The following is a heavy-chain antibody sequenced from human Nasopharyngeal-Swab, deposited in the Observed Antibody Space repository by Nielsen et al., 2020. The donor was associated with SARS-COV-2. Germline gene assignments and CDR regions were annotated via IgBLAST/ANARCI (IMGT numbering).Heavy chain of an antibody. CDR3: ARHTTIFGVVIRPFDY. CDR2: INHSGST. V-gene: IGHV4-34*01. D-gene: IGHD3-3*01. Sequence: GPAPRRGLEWIGEINHSGSTNYNPSLKSRVTISVDTSKNQFSLKLSSVTAADTAVYYCARHTTIFGVVIRPFDYWGQGTLVTVSS. J-gene: IGHJ4*02.